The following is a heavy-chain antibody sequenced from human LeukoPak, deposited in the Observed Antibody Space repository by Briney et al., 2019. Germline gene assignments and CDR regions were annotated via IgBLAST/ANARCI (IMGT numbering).Heavy chain of an antibody. Sequence: QPGGSLRLSCAASGFTFSSYEMNWVRQAPGKGLEWISYISSSGSTIYYADSVKGRFTISRDNAKNSLYLQMNSLRAEDTAAYYCARDYYDSSVELDDAFDIWGQGTMVTVSS. J-gene: IGHJ3*02. CDR1: GFTFSSYE. D-gene: IGHD3-22*01. CDR2: ISSSGSTI. V-gene: IGHV3-48*03. CDR3: ARDYYDSSVELDDAFDI.